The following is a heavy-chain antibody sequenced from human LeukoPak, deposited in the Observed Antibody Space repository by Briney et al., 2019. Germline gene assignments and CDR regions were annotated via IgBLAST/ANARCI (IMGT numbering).Heavy chain of an antibody. D-gene: IGHD6-19*01. Sequence: SQTLSLTCAISGDSVSSNSAAWNWIRQSPSRGLEWLGRTYYRSKWYNDYAVSVKSRITINPDTSKNQFSLQLNSVTPEDTAVYYCARDRIAVAGPWYYYYGMDVWGQGTTVTVSS. J-gene: IGHJ6*02. CDR3: ARDRIAVAGPWYYYYGMDV. CDR1: GDSVSSNSAA. V-gene: IGHV6-1*01. CDR2: TYYRSKWYN.